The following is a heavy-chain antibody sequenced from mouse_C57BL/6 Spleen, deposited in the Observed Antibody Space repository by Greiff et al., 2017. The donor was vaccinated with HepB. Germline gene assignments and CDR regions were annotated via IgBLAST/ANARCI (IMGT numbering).Heavy chain of an antibody. Sequence: QVQLQQSGPELVKPGASVKISCKASGYAFSSSWMNWVKQRPGKGLEWIGRFYPGDGDTNYNGKFKGKATLTADKSSSTAYMQLSSLTSEDSAVYYCARREPLTGFDYWGQGTTLTVSS. V-gene: IGHV1-82*01. J-gene: IGHJ2*01. D-gene: IGHD1-1*01. CDR2: FYPGDGDT. CDR1: GYAFSSSW. CDR3: ARREPLTGFDY.